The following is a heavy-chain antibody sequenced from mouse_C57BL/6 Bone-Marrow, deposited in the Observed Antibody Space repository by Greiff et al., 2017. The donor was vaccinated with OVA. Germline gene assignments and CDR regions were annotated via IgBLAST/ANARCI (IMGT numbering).Heavy chain of an antibody. J-gene: IGHJ2*01. CDR1: GYTFTNYW. CDR2: IAPSDSYI. Sequence: VQLQQPGAELVRPGTSVKLSCKASGYTFTNYWMHWVKQRPGQGLEWIGVIAPSDSYINYNQKFKGRATLTVDTSSSTAYMHLSSLTSEDSAVYYWAHYGSKNCLHYGGQGTALTVSS. D-gene: IGHD1-1*01. V-gene: IGHV1-59*01. CDR3: AHYGSKNCLHY.